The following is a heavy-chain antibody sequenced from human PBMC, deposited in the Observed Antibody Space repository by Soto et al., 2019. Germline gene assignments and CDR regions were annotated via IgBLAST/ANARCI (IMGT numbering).Heavy chain of an antibody. CDR3: EREVIGCNAP. J-gene: IGHJ5*02. D-gene: IGHD3-10*01. CDR1: GYTFTSYD. V-gene: IGHV1-8*01. Sequence: QVQLVQSGAEVKKPGASVKVSCKASGYTFTSYDINWVRQATGQGLEWMGWMNPNSGNSGYSHKFQGRVNMTRNTSISTAYMELSRLRSEDTAVYYCEREVIGCNAPWGQGTLVTVSS. CDR2: MNPNSGNS.